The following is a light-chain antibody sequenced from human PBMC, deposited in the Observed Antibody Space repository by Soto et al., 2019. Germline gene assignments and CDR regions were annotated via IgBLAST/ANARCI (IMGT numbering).Light chain of an antibody. CDR1: SSNIGSNY. CDR2: SNN. CDR3: AAWDDSLSGSWV. J-gene: IGLJ3*02. Sequence: QSVLTQPPSASGTPGQRVTISCSGSSSNIGSNYVYWYQQLPGTAPKLLIYSNNQRPSGVPDRFSGSKSGTPASLAISGLRSEDEADYYCAAWDDSLSGSWVFGGGTKLTVL. V-gene: IGLV1-47*02.